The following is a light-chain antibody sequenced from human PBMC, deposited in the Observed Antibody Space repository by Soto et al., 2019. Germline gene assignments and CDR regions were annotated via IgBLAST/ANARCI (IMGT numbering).Light chain of an antibody. V-gene: IGKV1-39*01. CDR3: QQSYSTPRT. CDR2: DAS. CDR1: QSISNY. Sequence: DIQMTQSPSSLSASVGDRVTITCRASQSISNYLNWYHQKPGKAPKLLIYDASSLYSGVPSRFSGSGSGTDFTRTISSLQPADFATYYWQQSYSTPRTCGQGTKVDIK. J-gene: IGKJ1*01.